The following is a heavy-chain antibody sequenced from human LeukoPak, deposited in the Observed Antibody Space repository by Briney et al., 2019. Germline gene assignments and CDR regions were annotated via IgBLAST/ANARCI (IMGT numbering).Heavy chain of an antibody. CDR1: GFTFSSSYS. Sequence: PGGSLRLSCAASGFTFSSSYSMNWVRQAPGKGLEWVSYISSSSSTIYYADSVKGRFTISRDNAKNSLYLQMNSLRTEDTAVYYCARGHYGLDVWGQGTTVTVSS. CDR3: ARGHYGLDV. V-gene: IGHV3-48*04. CDR2: ISSSSSTI. J-gene: IGHJ6*02.